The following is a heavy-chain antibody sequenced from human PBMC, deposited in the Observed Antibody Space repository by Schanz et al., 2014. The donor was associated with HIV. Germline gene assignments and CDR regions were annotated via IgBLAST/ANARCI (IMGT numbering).Heavy chain of an antibody. D-gene: IGHD5-12*01. CDR2: VSRSGSAI. Sequence: QVQLVESGGGVVKPGGSLRLSCAASGFTFSDYYMSWIRQAPGKGLEGVSYVSRSGSAISYTDSVKGRFTISRDNSKNTLYLQMNSLRAEDTAVYYCATSQGIMVATDFDYWGQGTLVTVSS. V-gene: IGHV3-11*01. J-gene: IGHJ4*02. CDR3: ATSQGIMVATDFDY. CDR1: GFTFSDYY.